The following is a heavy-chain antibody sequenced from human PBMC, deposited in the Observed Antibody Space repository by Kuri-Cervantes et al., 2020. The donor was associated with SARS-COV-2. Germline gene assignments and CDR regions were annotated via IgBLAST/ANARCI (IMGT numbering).Heavy chain of an antibody. CDR3: ARLDYSSSSRIYVFDS. Sequence: GSLRLSCAVYGGSFSGYYWSWIRQPPGKGLKWIGTIFYSGGTFNNPSLRRRVTMSVDPSKNQFSLRLSSVTAADTAVYFCARLDYSSSSRIYVFDSWGQGSLVTVSS. CDR2: IFYSGGT. J-gene: IGHJ4*02. D-gene: IGHD6-6*01. CDR1: GGSFSGYY. V-gene: IGHV4-34*12.